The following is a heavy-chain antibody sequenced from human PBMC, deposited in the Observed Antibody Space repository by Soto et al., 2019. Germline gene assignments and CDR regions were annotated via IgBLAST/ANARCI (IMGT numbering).Heavy chain of an antibody. Sequence: SETLSLTCTVSGGSISSGGYYWSWIRQHPGKGLEWIGYIYYSGSTCYNPSLKSRVTISVDTSKNQFSLKLSSVTAADTAVYYCARDGTRVLRFLEWSTRMGLGMDVWGQGTTVTVSS. CDR1: GGSISSGGYY. V-gene: IGHV4-31*03. CDR2: IYYSGST. CDR3: ARDGTRVLRFLEWSTRMGLGMDV. J-gene: IGHJ6*02. D-gene: IGHD3-3*01.